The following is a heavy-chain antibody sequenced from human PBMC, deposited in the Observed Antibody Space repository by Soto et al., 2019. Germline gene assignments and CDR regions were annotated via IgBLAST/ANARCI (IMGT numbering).Heavy chain of an antibody. J-gene: IGHJ6*02. CDR3: ARGGRSLGVDYYYGLDV. V-gene: IGHV3-53*04. Sequence: EVQLVESGGGLVQPGGSLRLSCEASGFNVSNYYMTWVRQAPGKGLEWVSVLYSGGTIYYADSVKGRFTISRHDSKNKLYLQMNSLRAEDTAVYYCARGGRSLGVDYYYGLDVWGQGTTVTVSS. CDR2: LYSGGTI. CDR1: GFNVSNYY. D-gene: IGHD2-8*01.